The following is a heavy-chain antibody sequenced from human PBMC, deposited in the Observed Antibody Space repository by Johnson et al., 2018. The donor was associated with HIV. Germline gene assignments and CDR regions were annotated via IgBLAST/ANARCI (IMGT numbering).Heavy chain of an antibody. J-gene: IGHJ3*02. V-gene: IGHV3-30*02. CDR2: IRYDGSNK. CDR3: AGEVGNAGAFDI. D-gene: IGHD1-26*01. Sequence: QVQLVESGGGVVQPGGSLRLSCAASGFTFSSYGMHWVRQAPGKGLEWVAFIRYDGSNKYYADSVKGRFTISRDNSKNTLYLQMNSLRAEDTAVYYCAGEVGNAGAFDIWGQGTMVTVSS. CDR1: GFTFSSYG.